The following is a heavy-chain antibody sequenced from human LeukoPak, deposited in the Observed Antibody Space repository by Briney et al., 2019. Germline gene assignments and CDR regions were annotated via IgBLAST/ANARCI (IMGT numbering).Heavy chain of an antibody. CDR2: VNSDGSST. V-gene: IGHV3-74*01. J-gene: IGHJ6*02. CDR1: GFTFSDYW. CDR3: ARGYDSSGYYYYYYYGMDV. Sequence: GGSLRLSCAASGFTFSDYWMWWVRQAPGKGLVWVSRVNSDGSSTNYADSVKGRFTISRDNAKNTLYLQMNSLRAEDTAVYYCARGYDSSGYYYYYYYGMDVWGQGTTVTVSS. D-gene: IGHD3-22*01.